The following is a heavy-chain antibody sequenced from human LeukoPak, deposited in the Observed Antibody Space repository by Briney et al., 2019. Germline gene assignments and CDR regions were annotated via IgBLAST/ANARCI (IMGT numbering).Heavy chain of an antibody. CDR2: IKQDGSEK. V-gene: IGHV3-7*01. D-gene: IGHD3-22*01. CDR1: GFTFSSYW. Sequence: PGGSLRLSCAASGFTFSSYWMSWVRQAPGKGLAWVANIKQDGSEKYYVDSVKGRFTISRDNAKNSLYLQMNSLRAEDTAVYYCAREVKGYYYDSSGYYYFDCWGQGTLVTVSS. CDR3: AREVKGYYYDSSGYYYFDC. J-gene: IGHJ4*02.